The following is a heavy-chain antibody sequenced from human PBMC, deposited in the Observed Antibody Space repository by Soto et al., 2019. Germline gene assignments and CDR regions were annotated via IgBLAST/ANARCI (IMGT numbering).Heavy chain of an antibody. CDR1: GYSFTSYW. J-gene: IGHJ6*02. CDR3: ARQQYSGYELDYYYYGMDV. D-gene: IGHD5-12*01. V-gene: IGHV5-51*01. Sequence: RGESLKISCKGSGYSFTSYWIGWVRQMPGKGLEWMGIIYPGDSDTRYSPSFQGQVTISADKSISTAYLQWSSLKASDTAMYYCARQQYSGYELDYYYYGMDVWGQGTTVTVSS. CDR2: IYPGDSDT.